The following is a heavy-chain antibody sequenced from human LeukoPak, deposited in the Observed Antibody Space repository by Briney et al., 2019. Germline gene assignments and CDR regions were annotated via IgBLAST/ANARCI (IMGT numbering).Heavy chain of an antibody. CDR2: IRYDGSNK. D-gene: IGHD5-24*01. Sequence: GRSLRLSCAASGFTFSSYGMHWVRQAPGKGLEWVAFIRYDGSNKYYADSVKGRFTIPRDNSKNTLYLQMNSLRAEDTAVYYCAKLDVRDGYGDAFDIWGQGTMVTVSS. V-gene: IGHV3-30*02. CDR3: AKLDVRDGYGDAFDI. CDR1: GFTFSSYG. J-gene: IGHJ3*02.